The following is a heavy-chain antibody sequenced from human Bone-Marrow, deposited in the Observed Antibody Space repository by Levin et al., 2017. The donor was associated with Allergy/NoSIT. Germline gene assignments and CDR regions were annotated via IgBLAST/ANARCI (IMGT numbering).Heavy chain of an antibody. Sequence: GGSLRLSCVASGFTFSSFWMHWVRQAPGKGQVWLSHIKGDGSTTTYADSVKGRFTISRDNAKNTLYLQMNSLSAEDTAVYYCVRDLYGRDDHWGQGTLVTVSS. J-gene: IGHJ4*02. V-gene: IGHV3-74*03. CDR2: IKGDGSTT. CDR1: GFTFSSFW. D-gene: IGHD2-2*02. CDR3: VRDLYGRDDH.